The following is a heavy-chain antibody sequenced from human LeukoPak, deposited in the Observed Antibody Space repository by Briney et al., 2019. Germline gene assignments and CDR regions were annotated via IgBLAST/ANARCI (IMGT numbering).Heavy chain of an antibody. D-gene: IGHD6-19*01. CDR1: GFTFSSYS. CDR3: ARPQDGQWLVLGGY. CDR2: ISSSSSYI. J-gene: IGHJ4*02. Sequence: PGGSLRLSCAASGFTFSSYSMNWVRQAPGKGLEWVSSISSSSSYIYCADSVKGRFTISRDNAKNSLYLQMNSLRAEDTAVYYCARPQDGQWLVLGGYWGQGTLVTVSS. V-gene: IGHV3-21*01.